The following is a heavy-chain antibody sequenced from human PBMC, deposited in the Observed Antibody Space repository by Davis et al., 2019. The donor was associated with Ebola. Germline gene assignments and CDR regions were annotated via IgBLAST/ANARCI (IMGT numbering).Heavy chain of an antibody. D-gene: IGHD5-24*01. Sequence: SETLSLTCTVSGGSISSSNYFWGWIRQPPGKGLEWIGSIYYSGSTYYNPSLKSRVAIFVDTSKNQFSPKLSSVTAADTAVYYCATQEMYTIYFDYWGQGSLVTVSS. J-gene: IGHJ4*02. V-gene: IGHV4-39*01. CDR2: IYYSGST. CDR3: ATQEMYTIYFDY. CDR1: GGSISSSNYF.